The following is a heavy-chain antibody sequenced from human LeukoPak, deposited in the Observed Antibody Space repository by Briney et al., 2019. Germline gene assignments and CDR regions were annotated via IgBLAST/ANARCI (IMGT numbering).Heavy chain of an antibody. CDR3: ARAVAGSFDY. Sequence: SETLSLTCAVYGGSFSGYYWSWIRQPPGKGLEWIGEINHSGSTNYNPSLKSRVTISVDTSKDQFSLKLSSVTAADTAVYYCARAVAGSFDYWGQGTLVTVSS. V-gene: IGHV4-34*01. CDR2: INHSGST. J-gene: IGHJ4*02. D-gene: IGHD6-19*01. CDR1: GGSFSGYY.